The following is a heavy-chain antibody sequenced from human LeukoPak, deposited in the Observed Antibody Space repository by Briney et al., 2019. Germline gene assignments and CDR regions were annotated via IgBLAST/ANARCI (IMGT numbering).Heavy chain of an antibody. D-gene: IGHD3-3*01. CDR1: GFDFGSNW. V-gene: IGHV3-74*01. Sequence: GGSLRLSCAASGFDFGSNWMHWVRHAPGQGLVWVSRIKGDGISTNYADSVKGRFTISRDIAKNTLYLQMNSLRAEDTGVYYCAKDHYWSIDYWGRGTLVTVSS. J-gene: IGHJ4*02. CDR3: AKDHYWSIDY. CDR2: IKGDGIST.